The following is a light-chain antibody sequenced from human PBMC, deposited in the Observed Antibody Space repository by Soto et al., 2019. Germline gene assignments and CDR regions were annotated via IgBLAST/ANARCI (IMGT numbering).Light chain of an antibody. CDR3: QQYNNWLMYT. Sequence: EIVMTQSPATLSVSPGERATLSCRASQNVSYSLAWYQQRPGQAPRLLIYSASTRATGIPARFSGSGSGTDFTLTISSLQSEDFAIYSCQQYNNWLMYTFGQGTKVDIK. CDR1: QNVSYS. J-gene: IGKJ2*01. V-gene: IGKV3-15*01. CDR2: SAS.